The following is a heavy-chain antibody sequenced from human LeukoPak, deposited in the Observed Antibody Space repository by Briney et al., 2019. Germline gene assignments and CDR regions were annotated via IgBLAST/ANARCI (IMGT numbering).Heavy chain of an antibody. CDR3: AHRERFWSGYYLGGEVGSFDY. CDR1: GFSLSTSGVG. J-gene: IGHJ4*02. D-gene: IGHD3-3*01. V-gene: IGHV2-5*01. CDR2: IYWNDDK. Sequence: SGPTLVNPTQTLTLTCTFSGFSLSTSGVGVGWIRQPRGKPLDWLALIYWNDDKRYSPSLKSRLTITKDTSKNQVVLTITNMDPLDTATYYCAHRERFWSGYYLGGEVGSFDYWGQRTLVTVSS.